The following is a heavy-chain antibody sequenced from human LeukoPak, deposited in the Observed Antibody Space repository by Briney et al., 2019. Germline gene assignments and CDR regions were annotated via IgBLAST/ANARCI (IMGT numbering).Heavy chain of an antibody. D-gene: IGHD6-13*01. J-gene: IGHJ4*02. CDR1: GFTFSSYS. CDR3: ARVPLAAGTFDY. V-gene: IGHV3-21*01. CDR2: ISSSSSYI. Sequence: AGGSLRLSCAASGFTFSSYSMNWVRQAPGKGLEWVSSISSSSSYIYYADSVKGRFTISRDNAKNSLYLQMNSLRAEDTAVYYCARVPLAAGTFDYWGQGTLVTVSS.